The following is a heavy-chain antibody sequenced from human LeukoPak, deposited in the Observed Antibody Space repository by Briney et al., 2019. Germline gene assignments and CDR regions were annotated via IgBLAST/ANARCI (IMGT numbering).Heavy chain of an antibody. CDR2: FDPEDGET. V-gene: IGHV1-24*01. J-gene: IGHJ6*02. CDR1: GYTLTELS. CDR3: AREKEDSSSINYNYYYYGMDV. Sequence: ASVKVSCKVSGYTLTELSMHWVRQAPGKGLEWMGGFDPEDGETIYAQKFQGRVTMTEDTSTDTAYMELSRLRSDDTAVYYCAREKEDSSSINYNYYYYGMDVWGQGTTVTVSS. D-gene: IGHD6-6*01.